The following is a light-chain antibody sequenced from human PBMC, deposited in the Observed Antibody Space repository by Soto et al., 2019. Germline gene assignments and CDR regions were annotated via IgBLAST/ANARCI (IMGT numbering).Light chain of an antibody. V-gene: IGKV1-33*01. CDR1: QDISNY. J-gene: IGKJ1*01. CDR3: QQTYDTPLT. CDR2: DAS. Sequence: DIQMTQSPSSLSASVGDRVTITCQASQDISNYLNWYQQKPGKAPKLLIYDASNLETGVPSRFSGSGSGTDFTLTISRLQPEDFATYYCQQTYDTPLTFGQGTTGDIK.